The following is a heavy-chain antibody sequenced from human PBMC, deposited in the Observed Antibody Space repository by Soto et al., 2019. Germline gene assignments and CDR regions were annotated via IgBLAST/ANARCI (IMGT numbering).Heavy chain of an antibody. D-gene: IGHD1-26*01. V-gene: IGHV1-46*03. CDR3: AREVISLALGGYXVGAIPSPYYYGMDV. J-gene: IGHJ6*02. CDR2: INPSGGST. CDR1: GYTFTSYY. Sequence: GXXVKVSCKASGYTFTSYYMHWVRQAPGQGLEWMGIINPSGGSTSYAQKFQGRVTMTRDTSTSTVYMELSSLRSEDTAVYYCAREVISLALGGYXVGAIPSPYYYGMDVWGQGTTVTVSS.